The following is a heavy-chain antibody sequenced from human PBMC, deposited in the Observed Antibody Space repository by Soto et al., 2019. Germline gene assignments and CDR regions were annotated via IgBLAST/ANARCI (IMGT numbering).Heavy chain of an antibody. V-gene: IGHV4-34*01. Sequence: WETLSLTCAVYGGSFSGYYWSWIRQPPGKGLEWIGEINHSGSTNYNPSLKSRVTISVDTSKNQFSLKLSSVTAADTAVYYCGRGLRGSFHYYHCGIDVWGQGTMVTVSS. D-gene: IGHD1-26*01. J-gene: IGHJ6*02. CDR2: INHSGST. CDR3: GRGLRGSFHYYHCGIDV. CDR1: GGSFSGYY.